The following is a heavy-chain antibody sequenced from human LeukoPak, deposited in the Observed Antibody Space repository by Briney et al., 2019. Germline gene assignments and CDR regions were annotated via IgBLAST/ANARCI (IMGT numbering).Heavy chain of an antibody. Sequence: PGGSLRLSCAASGFTFSSYWIHWVRQAPGKGLVWVSRINTDGSSASYADSVKGRFTISRDNAKNTLYLQMNSLRAEDTAVYYCASEQWPYSNFDYWGQGTLVTVSS. CDR2: INTDGSSA. V-gene: IGHV3-74*01. J-gene: IGHJ4*02. CDR1: GFTFSSYW. CDR3: ASEQWPYSNFDY. D-gene: IGHD6-19*01.